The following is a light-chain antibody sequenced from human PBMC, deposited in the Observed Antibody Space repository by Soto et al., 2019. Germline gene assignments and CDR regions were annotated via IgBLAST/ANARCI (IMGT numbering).Light chain of an antibody. CDR1: QFVSSTY. V-gene: IGKV3-20*01. J-gene: IGKJ4*01. Sequence: EVVLTQSPGTLSLSPGSRSTLSCRASQFVSSTYLAWYQQRPGQAPRLLIYGASSRATGIPDRFSGGGSETDFTLTISRLESEDSAVYYCQQYGISPFTFGGGTTGDIK. CDR2: GAS. CDR3: QQYGISPFT.